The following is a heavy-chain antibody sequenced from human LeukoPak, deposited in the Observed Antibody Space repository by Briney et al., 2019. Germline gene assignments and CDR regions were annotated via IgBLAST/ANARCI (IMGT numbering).Heavy chain of an antibody. CDR3: ARVTLGIAAAGTYYFDY. J-gene: IGHJ4*02. Sequence: PSQTLSLTCTVSGGSISSGGYYWSWIRQPPGKGLEWIGYIYHSGSTYYNPSLKSRVTISVDRSKNQFSLKLSSVTAADTAVYYCARVTLGIAAAGTYYFDYWGQGTLVTVSS. D-gene: IGHD6-13*01. V-gene: IGHV4-30-2*01. CDR1: GGSISSGGYY. CDR2: IYHSGST.